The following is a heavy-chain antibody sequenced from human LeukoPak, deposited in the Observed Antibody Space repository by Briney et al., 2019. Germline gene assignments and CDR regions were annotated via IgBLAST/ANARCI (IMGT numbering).Heavy chain of an antibody. CDR1: GFTFSSYA. V-gene: IGHV3-74*01. CDR2: INSDGSSA. D-gene: IGHD2-15*01. CDR3: ARGWRYCSGGNCYVFDY. J-gene: IGHJ4*02. Sequence: GGSLRLSCAASGFTFSSYAMHWVRQAPGKGLVWVSRINSDGSSASYADSVKGRFTISRDNAKNTLYLQMNSLRAEDTAVYYCARGWRYCSGGNCYVFDYWGQGTLVTVSS.